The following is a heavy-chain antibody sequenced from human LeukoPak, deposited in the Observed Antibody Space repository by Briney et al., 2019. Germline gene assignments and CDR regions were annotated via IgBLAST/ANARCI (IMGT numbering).Heavy chain of an antibody. CDR3: ARERGGGSYSLDY. D-gene: IGHD1-26*01. J-gene: IGHJ4*02. Sequence: ASVKDSCKASGYTFTSYYMHWVRQAPGQRLEWMGIINPSGGSTSYAQKCQGRVTMTRDMSTSTVYMELSSLRSEDTAVYYCARERGGGSYSLDYWGQGTLVTVSS. CDR2: INPSGGST. CDR1: GYTFTSYY. V-gene: IGHV1-46*01.